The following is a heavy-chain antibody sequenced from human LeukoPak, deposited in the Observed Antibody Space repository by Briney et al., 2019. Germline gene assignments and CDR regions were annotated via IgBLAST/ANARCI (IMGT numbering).Heavy chain of an antibody. CDR1: GGSIRSSSYY. D-gene: IGHD5-18*01. CDR2: MYYSGST. Sequence: PSETLSLTCTVSGGSIRSSSYYWGWIRQPPGKGLEWIGTMYYSGSTYYNPSLKSRVTISVDTSKNQFSLKLSSVTAADTAVYYCARGRGYSQSNWVDPWGQGTMVTVSA. CDR3: ARGRGYSQSNWVDP. V-gene: IGHV4-39*07. J-gene: IGHJ5*02.